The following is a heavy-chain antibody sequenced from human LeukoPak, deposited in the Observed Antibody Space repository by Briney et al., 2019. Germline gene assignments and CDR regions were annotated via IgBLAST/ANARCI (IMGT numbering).Heavy chain of an antibody. CDR1: GFTFSTYG. CDR3: AKDRGSFTYYFDY. Sequence: GGSLRLSRAASGFTFSTYGIHWVCQAPGKGLEWVAVISYDGSNKYYADSVKGRFTISRDNSKNTLYLQMNSLRAEDTAIYYCAKDRGSFTYYFDYWGQGTLVTVSS. D-gene: IGHD1-26*01. J-gene: IGHJ4*02. CDR2: ISYDGSNK. V-gene: IGHV3-30*18.